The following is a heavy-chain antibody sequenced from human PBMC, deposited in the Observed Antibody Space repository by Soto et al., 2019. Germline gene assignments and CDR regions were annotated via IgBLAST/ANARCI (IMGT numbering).Heavy chain of an antibody. CDR3: TRDQGLLYGMGV. J-gene: IGHJ6*02. CDR2: IYYSGST. Sequence: SETLSLTCTVSGGSISSSSYYWGWIRQPPGKGLEWIGSIYYSGSTYYNPSLKSRVTISLDTSKNQFSLKLSSVTAADTAVYYCTRDQGLLYGMGVWGQGTTVTVSS. V-gene: IGHV4-39*07. CDR1: GGSISSSSYY.